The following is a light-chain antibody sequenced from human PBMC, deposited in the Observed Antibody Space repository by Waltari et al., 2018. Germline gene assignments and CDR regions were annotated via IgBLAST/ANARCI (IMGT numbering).Light chain of an antibody. CDR3: QQYNEWPPIST. J-gene: IGKJ2*01. CDR2: DAS. V-gene: IGKV3-15*01. CDR1: ETIKTN. Sequence: EIVVTQSPATLSVSPGEGATLSCRASETIKTNLACYQQKPGQAPRLLIYDASTRATGIPARFSGSGSGTEFTLTISSLQSEDFAIYFCQQYNEWPPISTFGQGTNLEIK.